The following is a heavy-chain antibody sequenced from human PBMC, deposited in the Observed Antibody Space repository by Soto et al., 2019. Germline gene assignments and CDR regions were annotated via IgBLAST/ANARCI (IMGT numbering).Heavy chain of an antibody. CDR1: GFTFSSYP. CDR2: ISYDGVNK. CDR3: ARMMGGGWPVDY. V-gene: IGHV3-30-3*01. D-gene: IGHD6-19*01. Sequence: QVQLVESGGGVVQPGRSLRLSCAASGFTFSSYPMHWVRQAPGKGLEWVTLISYDGVNKYYSDSVKGRFTVTRDNSNNMLAVELICLIREDSAMYYSARMMGGGWPVDYGGQGALVTASS. J-gene: IGHJ4*02.